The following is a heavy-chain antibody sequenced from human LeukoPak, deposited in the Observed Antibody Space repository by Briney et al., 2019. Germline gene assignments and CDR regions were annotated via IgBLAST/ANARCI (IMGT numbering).Heavy chain of an antibody. CDR2: INHSGST. J-gene: IGHJ6*03. CDR3: ARLTAARGSGSYRYYYYYYYMDV. V-gene: IGHV4-34*01. CDR1: GGSFSGYY. Sequence: PSETLSLTCAVYGGSFSGYYWSWIRQPPGKGLEWIGGINHSGSTNYNPSLKSRVTISVDTSKNQFSLKLSSVTAADTAVYYCARLTAARGSGSYRYYYYYYYMDVWGKGTTVTVSS. D-gene: IGHD3-10*01.